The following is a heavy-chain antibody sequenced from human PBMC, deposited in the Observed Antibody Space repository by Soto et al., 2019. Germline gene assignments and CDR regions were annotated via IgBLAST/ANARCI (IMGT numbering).Heavy chain of an antibody. CDR2: ISSSSSYT. CDR3: ATGQYYYDSSGYYYS. V-gene: IGHV3-11*05. J-gene: IGHJ4*02. Sequence: QVQLVESGGGLVKPGGSLRLSCAASGFTFSDYYMSWIRQAPGKGLEWVSYISSSSSYTNYADSVKGRFTITRDNAKNSLYLQMNSLRAEDTAVYYCATGQYYYDSSGYYYSWGQGTLVTVSS. D-gene: IGHD3-22*01. CDR1: GFTFSDYY.